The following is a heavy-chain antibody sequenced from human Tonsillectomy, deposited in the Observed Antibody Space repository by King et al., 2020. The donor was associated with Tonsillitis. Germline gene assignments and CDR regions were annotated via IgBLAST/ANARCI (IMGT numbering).Heavy chain of an antibody. CDR1: GLTFSSYD. V-gene: IGHV3-48*03. J-gene: IGHJ4*02. Sequence: VQLVESGGGLVQPGGSLRLSCAASGLTFSSYDMNWVRQAPGKGLEWVSHISRSGSTIYYADSVKGRFTISRDHAKSSLYLQMNSLRAEDTAVYYCAGYCGGDCYSVGVWGRGALVTVSS. CDR3: AGYCGGDCYSVGV. D-gene: IGHD2-21*02. CDR2: ISRSGSTI.